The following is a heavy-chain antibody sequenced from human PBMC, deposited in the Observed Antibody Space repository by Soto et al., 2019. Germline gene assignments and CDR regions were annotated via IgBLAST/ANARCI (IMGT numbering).Heavy chain of an antibody. CDR3: AKGRSGGGNSDY. CDR2: IYYSGST. D-gene: IGHD2-21*01. CDR1: GGSVSSGGYY. V-gene: IGHV4-61*08. J-gene: IGHJ4*02. Sequence: PSETLSLTCTVSGGSVSSGGYYWSWIRHPPGKGLEWIGYIYYSGSTNYNPSLKSRVTISVDKSKNQFSLKLSSVTAADTAVYYCAKGRSGGGNSDYWGQGPLVTVSS.